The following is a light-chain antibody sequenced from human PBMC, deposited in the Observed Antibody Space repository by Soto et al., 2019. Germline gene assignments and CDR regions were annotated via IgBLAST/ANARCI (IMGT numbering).Light chain of an antibody. CDR3: CSYAGNDNVV. CDR2: DVS. Sequence: QSALTQPRSVSGSPGQSVTIYCIGTSSDVGGYNYVSWYRHHPGKAPKFMIYDVSKRPSGVPDRFSGSKSGNTASLTIYGLQTEDEADYYCCSYAGNDNVVFGGGTKLTVL. CDR1: SSDVGGYNY. V-gene: IGLV2-11*01. J-gene: IGLJ2*01.